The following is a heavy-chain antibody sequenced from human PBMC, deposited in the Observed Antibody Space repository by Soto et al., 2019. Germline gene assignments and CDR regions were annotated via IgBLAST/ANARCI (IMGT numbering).Heavy chain of an antibody. D-gene: IGHD6-19*01. V-gene: IGHV4-59*01. CDR2: IYYSGST. J-gene: IGHJ3*02. CDR3: SGPIAVAGTGAFDI. CDR1: GGSISSYY. Sequence: KSSETLSLTCTVSGGSISSYYWSWIRQPPGKGLEWIGYIYYSGSTNYNPSLKGRVTISVGTSKNQFSLKLSSVTAADTAVYYCSGPIAVAGTGAFDIWGQGTMVTVSS.